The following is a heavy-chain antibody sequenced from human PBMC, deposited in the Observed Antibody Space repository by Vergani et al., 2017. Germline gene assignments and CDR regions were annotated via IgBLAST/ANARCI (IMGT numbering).Heavy chain of an antibody. CDR3: ARGGYSYGLDY. Sequence: QVQLVQSGAEVKKPGASVKVSCKASGYTFTGYYMHWVRQAPGPGLEWMGWINPNSGGTNYAQRFQGMVTMTRDTSLRTAYMELGGLRSDDTAVYYCARGGYSYGLDYWGQGTLVTVSS. CDR2: INPNSGGT. J-gene: IGHJ4*02. CDR1: GYTFTGYY. V-gene: IGHV1-2*02. D-gene: IGHD5-18*01.